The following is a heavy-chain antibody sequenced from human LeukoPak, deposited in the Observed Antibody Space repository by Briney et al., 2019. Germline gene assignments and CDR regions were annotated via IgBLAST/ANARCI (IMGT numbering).Heavy chain of an antibody. CDR1: GGSFSGYY. J-gene: IGHJ2*01. CDR3: ARDLLRPYWYFDL. Sequence: SETQSLTCAVYGGSFSGYYWSWIRQPPGKGLEWIGEINHSGSTNYNPSLKSRVTISVDTSKNQFSLKLSSVTAADTAVYYCARDLLRPYWYFDLWGRGTLVTVSS. V-gene: IGHV4-34*01. CDR2: INHSGST. D-gene: IGHD2-15*01.